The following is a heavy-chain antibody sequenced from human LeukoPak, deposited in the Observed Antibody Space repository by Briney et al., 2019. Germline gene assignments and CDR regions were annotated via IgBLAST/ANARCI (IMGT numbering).Heavy chain of an antibody. Sequence: ASVKVSCKASGYTFTSYDINWVRQATGQGLEWMGWMNPNSGNTAYAQKFQGRVTRSRDTSISTAYMELSSLRSEDTAVYYCARLPKYSRPLDYWGQGTLVTVSS. CDR3: ARLPKYSRPLDY. CDR2: MNPNSGNT. V-gene: IGHV1-8*01. CDR1: GYTFTSYD. J-gene: IGHJ4*02. D-gene: IGHD6-6*01.